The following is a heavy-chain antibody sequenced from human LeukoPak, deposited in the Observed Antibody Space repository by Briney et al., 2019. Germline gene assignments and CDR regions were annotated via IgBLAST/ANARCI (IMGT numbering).Heavy chain of an antibody. V-gene: IGHV3-7*01. J-gene: IGHJ4*02. D-gene: IGHD2-15*01. CDR2: IKQDGSEK. CDR1: GFTFSSYW. CDR3: ARDRDCSGGSCNLFDY. Sequence: PGGSLRLSCAASGFTFSSYWMSWVRQAPGKGLEWVANIKQDGSEKYYVDSVKGRFTISRDNAKNSLYLQMNSLRAEDTVVYYCARDRDCSGGSCNLFDYWGQGTLVTASS.